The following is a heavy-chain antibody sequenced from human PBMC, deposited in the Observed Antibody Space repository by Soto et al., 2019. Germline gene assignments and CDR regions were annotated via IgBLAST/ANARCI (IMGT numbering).Heavy chain of an antibody. J-gene: IGHJ5*02. Sequence: QLQLVQSGAEVKEPGSSVKVSCQASGGTLSTYGVTWVRQAPGHGLEWMGGIIPVFGTTTYAQKFQGRVTITADESTNSAYLEVNSLRSEDTAVYFCARIGMALVTAGWFDPWGQGTLVTVSS. CDR2: IIPVFGTT. CDR3: ARIGMALVTAGWFDP. CDR1: GGTLSTYG. D-gene: IGHD2-21*02. V-gene: IGHV1-69*01.